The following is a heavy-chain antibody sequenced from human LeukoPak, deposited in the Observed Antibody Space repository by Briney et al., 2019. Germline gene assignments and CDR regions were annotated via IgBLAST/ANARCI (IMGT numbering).Heavy chain of an antibody. Sequence: GASVKVSCKASGGTFSSYAISWVRQAPGQGPEWMGGIIPIFGTANYAQKFQGRVTITADESTSTAYMELSSLRSEDTAVYYCARGYCSGGSCPQGYWGQGTLVTVSS. CDR3: ARGYCSGGSCPQGY. J-gene: IGHJ4*02. D-gene: IGHD2-15*01. CDR2: IIPIFGTA. CDR1: GGTFSSYA. V-gene: IGHV1-69*13.